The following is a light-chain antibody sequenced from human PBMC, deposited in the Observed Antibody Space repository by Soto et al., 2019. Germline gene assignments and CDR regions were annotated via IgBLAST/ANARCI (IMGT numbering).Light chain of an antibody. CDR1: QTVRNNY. V-gene: IGKV3D-20*02. Sequence: EFVLTQSPGTLSLSPGERATLSCRASQTVRNNYLAWYQQKPGQAPRLLIYDASSRATGIPARFSGSGSGTDFTLTISSLEPEDFAVYYCQQRSNWRWTFGQGTKVDI. CDR2: DAS. J-gene: IGKJ1*01. CDR3: QQRSNWRWT.